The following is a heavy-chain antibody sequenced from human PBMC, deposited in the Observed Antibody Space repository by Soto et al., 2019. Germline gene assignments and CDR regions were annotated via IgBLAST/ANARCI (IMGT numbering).Heavy chain of an antibody. CDR1: GYTFTSHV. CDR3: ARVEYYYDSSGYPSDY. CDR2: ISTYNGNT. V-gene: IGHV1-18*04. Sequence: ASVKVSCKASGYTFTSHVINWVRQAPGQGLEWMGWISTYNGNTHYAQNLQGRVSMTTDTSTTTAYMELRSLRSDDTAVYYCARVEYYYDSSGYPSDYWGQGTLVTVSS. J-gene: IGHJ4*02. D-gene: IGHD3-22*01.